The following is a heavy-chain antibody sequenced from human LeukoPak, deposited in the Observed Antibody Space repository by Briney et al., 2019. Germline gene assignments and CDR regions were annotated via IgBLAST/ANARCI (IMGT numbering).Heavy chain of an antibody. V-gene: IGHV3-21*01. CDR2: ISSSSYI. J-gene: IGHJ5*02. D-gene: IGHD6-19*01. CDR3: ARQYSSGWYEGLDWFDP. Sequence: GGSLRLSCAASGFTFSSYSMNWVRQAPGKGLEWVSSISSSSYIYYADSVKGRFTISRDNAKNSLYLQMNSLRAEDTAVYYCARQYSSGWYEGLDWFDPWGQGTLVTVSS. CDR1: GFTFSSYS.